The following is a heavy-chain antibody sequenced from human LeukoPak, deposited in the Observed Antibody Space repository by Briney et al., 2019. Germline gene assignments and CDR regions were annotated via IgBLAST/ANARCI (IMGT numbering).Heavy chain of an antibody. J-gene: IGHJ4*02. CDR2: IYYSGST. Sequence: SETLSLTCTVSGGSISSYYWSWIRQPPGKGLEWIGYIYYSGSTNYDPSLKSRVTISVDTSKNQFSLKLSSVTAADTAVYYCARDQGDCTNGVCYSFDYWGQGTLVTVSS. CDR1: GGSISSYY. D-gene: IGHD2-8*01. V-gene: IGHV4-59*01. CDR3: ARDQGDCTNGVCYSFDY.